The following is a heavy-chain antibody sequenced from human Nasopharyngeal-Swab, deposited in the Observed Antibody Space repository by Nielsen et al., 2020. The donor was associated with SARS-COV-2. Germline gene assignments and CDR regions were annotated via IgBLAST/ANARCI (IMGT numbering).Heavy chain of an antibody. D-gene: IGHD3-3*01. CDR3: AKVGAITIFGVVNYYYYYMDV. Sequence: GGSLRLSCAASGFTFDDCAMHWVRQAPGKGLEWVSGISWNSGSIGYADSVKGRFTISRDNSKNTLYLQMNSLRAEDTAVYYCAKVGAITIFGVVNYYYYYMDVWGKGTTVTVSS. V-gene: IGHV3-9*01. CDR2: ISWNSGSI. CDR1: GFTFDDCA. J-gene: IGHJ6*03.